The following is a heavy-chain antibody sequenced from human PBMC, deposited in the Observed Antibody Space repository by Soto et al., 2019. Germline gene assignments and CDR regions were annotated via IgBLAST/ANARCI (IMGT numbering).Heavy chain of an antibody. J-gene: IGHJ5*02. CDR2: IYHSGST. CDR3: ARMPYCTNGVCYTYGWFDP. V-gene: IGHV4-4*02. CDR1: GGSISSSNW. D-gene: IGHD2-8*01. Sequence: QVQLQESGPGLVKPSGTLSLTCAVSGGSISSSNWWSWVRQPPGKGLEWIGEIYHSGSTNYNPSLKSRVTISVDKSKNQFSLKLSSVTAADTAVYYCARMPYCTNGVCYTYGWFDPWGQGTLVTVSS.